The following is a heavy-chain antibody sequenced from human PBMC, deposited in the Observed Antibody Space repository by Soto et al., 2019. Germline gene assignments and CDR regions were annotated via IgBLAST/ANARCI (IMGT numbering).Heavy chain of an antibody. D-gene: IGHD6-19*01. Sequence: GGSLRLSXVASGFTFTDHGVHWVRQAPGKGLEWLATISSDGSKTFYADSVRGPFTISRDNPKNTVYLQMTRLMTEDTAVYYCAKDPFASVAGPNYIDYWGHGTLVTVSS. V-gene: IGHV3-30*18. CDR3: AKDPFASVAGPNYIDY. CDR2: ISSDGSKT. J-gene: IGHJ4*01. CDR1: GFTFTDHG.